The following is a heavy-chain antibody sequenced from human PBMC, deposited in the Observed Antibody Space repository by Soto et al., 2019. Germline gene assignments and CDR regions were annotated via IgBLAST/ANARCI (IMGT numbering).Heavy chain of an antibody. D-gene: IGHD3-3*01. V-gene: IGHV3-33*01. J-gene: IGHJ6*04. Sequence: GGSLRLSCAASGFTFSSYGMHWVRQAPGKGLEWVAVIWYDGSNKYYADSVKGRFTISRDNSKNTLYLQMNSLRAEDTAVYYCARSYSKITIFGVVTPDSSTDVWGKGTTVTVSS. CDR3: ARSYSKITIFGVVTPDSSTDV. CDR2: IWYDGSNK. CDR1: GFTFSSYG.